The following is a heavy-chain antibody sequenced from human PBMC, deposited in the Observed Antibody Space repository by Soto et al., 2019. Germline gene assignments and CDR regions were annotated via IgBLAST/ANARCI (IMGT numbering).Heavy chain of an antibody. V-gene: IGHV4-61*01. J-gene: IGHJ6*02. D-gene: IGHD3-3*01. CDR1: GGSVSSGSYY. CDR3: ARDRTIFGVVIPNGYYYGMDV. CDR2: IYYSGST. Sequence: SETLSLTCTVSGGSVSSGSYYWSWIRQPPGKGLEWIGYIYYSGSTNYNPSLKSRVTISVDTSKNQFSLKLSSVTAADTAVYYCARDRTIFGVVIPNGYYYGMDVWGQGTTVTVS.